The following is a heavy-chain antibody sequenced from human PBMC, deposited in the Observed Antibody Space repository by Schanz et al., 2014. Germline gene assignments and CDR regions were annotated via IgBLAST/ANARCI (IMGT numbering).Heavy chain of an antibody. CDR3: TFPTGPFYGSGSCFNY. V-gene: IGHV1-24*01. Sequence: QVDLIQTGAEVGKPGASVKVSCKVSGYRVRDVSIHWVRAVPGRGLQWLGGFDLEQGQTIYAHEFQGRVIMTEDTSTDTAYLELSSLTSDDTAVYYCTFPTGPFYGSGSCFNYWGPGTLVTVPS. CDR2: FDLEQGQT. J-gene: IGHJ4*02. CDR1: GYRVRDVS. D-gene: IGHD3-10*01.